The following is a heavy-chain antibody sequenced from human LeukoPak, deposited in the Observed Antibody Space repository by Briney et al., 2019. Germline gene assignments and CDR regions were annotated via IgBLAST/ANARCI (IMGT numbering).Heavy chain of an antibody. CDR2: IKSKSDGGTT. V-gene: IGHV3-15*01. CDR3: TTGDYGSGSPIPFDY. Sequence: GGSLRLSCAASGFTFSSYWMSWVRQAPGKGLEWVGRIKSKSDGGTTDYAAPVKDRFTISRDDSKNMLYLQMNSLKTEDTAVYYCTTGDYGSGSPIPFDYWGQGTLVTVSS. J-gene: IGHJ4*02. CDR1: GFTFSSYW. D-gene: IGHD3-10*01.